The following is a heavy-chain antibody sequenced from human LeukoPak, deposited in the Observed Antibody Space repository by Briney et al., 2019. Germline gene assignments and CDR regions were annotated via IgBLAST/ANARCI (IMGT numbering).Heavy chain of an antibody. CDR1: SGSISSYY. V-gene: IGHV4-59*01. Sequence: PSETLSLTCTVSSGSISSYYWSWIRQPPGKGLEWIGYIYYSGSTNYNPSLKSRVTISVDTSKNQFSLKLSSVTAADTAVYYCAREGQLLGNAFDIWGQGTMVTVSS. CDR2: IYYSGST. J-gene: IGHJ3*02. D-gene: IGHD2-2*01. CDR3: AREGQLLGNAFDI.